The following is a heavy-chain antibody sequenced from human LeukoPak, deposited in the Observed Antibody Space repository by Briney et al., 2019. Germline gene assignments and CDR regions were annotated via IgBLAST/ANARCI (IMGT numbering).Heavy chain of an antibody. D-gene: IGHD3-16*01. V-gene: IGHV3-48*03. Sequence: PGGSLRLSCAASGFTFSSYEMNWVRQAPGKGLEWVSYISSSGSTIYYADSVKGRFTISNDKSKNTLYLQMNSLRPEDAAVYYCAIKRFGAGRPLDYWGQGTLVVVSS. CDR3: AIKRFGAGRPLDY. J-gene: IGHJ4*02. CDR2: ISSSGSTI. CDR1: GFTFSSYE.